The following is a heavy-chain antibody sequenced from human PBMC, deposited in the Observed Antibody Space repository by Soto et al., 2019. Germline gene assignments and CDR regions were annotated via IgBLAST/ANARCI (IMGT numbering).Heavy chain of an antibody. CDR1: GFSLSTSGMC. Sequence: SGPTLVNPTQTLTLTCTFSGFSLSTSGMCVSWIRQPPGKALEWLARIDWDGDTYYSTSLNTRLTISKDTSKNQVVLTMTNMDPVDTATYYCARLQSTEDYFDYWGQGTLVTVSS. CDR2: IDWDGDT. V-gene: IGHV2-70*11. J-gene: IGHJ4*02. CDR3: ARLQSTEDYFDY.